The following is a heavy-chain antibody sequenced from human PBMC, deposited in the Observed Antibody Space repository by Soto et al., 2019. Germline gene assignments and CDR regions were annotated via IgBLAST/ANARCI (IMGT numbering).Heavy chain of an antibody. CDR2: ISRSGSTI. CDR1: GFTFSSYE. CDR3: ARTTGSGSYYYYGMDV. V-gene: IGHV3-48*03. Sequence: GESLKISCAASGFTFSSYEMNWVRQAPGKGLEWVSYISRSGSTIYYADSVKGRFTITRDNAKNSLYLQMNSLRAEDTAVDYCARTTGSGSYYYYGMDVWGQGTTVTVSS. J-gene: IGHJ6*02. D-gene: IGHD3-10*01.